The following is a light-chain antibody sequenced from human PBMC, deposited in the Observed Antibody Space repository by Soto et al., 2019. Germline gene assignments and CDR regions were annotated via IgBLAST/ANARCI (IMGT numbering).Light chain of an antibody. CDR2: AAA. CDR1: QSVRIN. CDR3: QQYNNWWPWT. Sequence: EIVMTQSPATLSVSPGERATLSCRASQSVRINLAWYQQKPGEAPRRLIYAAATRAASIPARWISSGSCAELTLTISSRQSEEFSVYYCQQYNNWWPWTFGQGTKVDIK. V-gene: IGKV3-15*01. J-gene: IGKJ1*01.